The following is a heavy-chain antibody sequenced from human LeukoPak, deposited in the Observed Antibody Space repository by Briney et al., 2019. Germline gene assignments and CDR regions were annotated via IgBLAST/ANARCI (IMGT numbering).Heavy chain of an antibody. CDR3: ARAQTTYSFDP. CDR2: INHSGST. J-gene: IGHJ5*02. V-gene: IGHV4-34*01. Sequence: PSETLSLTCAVYGGSLSGYYWSWIRQPPGKGLELIGEINHSGSTNYIPALKSRVTISVDTSKNQFSLKLSSVTAADTAVYYCARAQTTYSFDPWGEGTLVTVSS. D-gene: IGHD4-11*01. CDR1: GGSLSGYY.